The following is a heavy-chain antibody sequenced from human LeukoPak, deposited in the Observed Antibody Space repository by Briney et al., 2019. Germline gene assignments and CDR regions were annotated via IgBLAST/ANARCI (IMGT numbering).Heavy chain of an antibody. V-gene: IGHV4-34*01. CDR2: INHSGST. CDR3: ARHEGYCSSTSCSPYNWFDP. J-gene: IGHJ5*02. CDR1: GGSFSGYY. Sequence: SETLSLTCAVYGGSFSGYYWSWIRQPPGKGLEWIGEINHSGSTNYNPSLKSRVTISVDTSKNQFSLKLSSVTAADTAVYYCARHEGYCSSTSCSPYNWFDPWGQGTLVTVSS. D-gene: IGHD2-2*01.